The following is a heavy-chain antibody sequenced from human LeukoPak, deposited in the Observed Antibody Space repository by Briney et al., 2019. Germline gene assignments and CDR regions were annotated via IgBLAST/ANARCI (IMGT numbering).Heavy chain of an antibody. D-gene: IGHD5-18*01. J-gene: IGHJ4*02. V-gene: IGHV1-46*01. CDR2: INPSGGST. CDR1: GYTFTIYY. Sequence: GASVKVSCKASGYTFTIYYMHWVRQTPGQGLEWMGIINPSGGSTTYAQKFQGRVTMTRDTSTSTVYMELSSLRFEDTAVYYCARALPGYSYGLNDYWGQGTLVTVSS. CDR3: ARALPGYSYGLNDY.